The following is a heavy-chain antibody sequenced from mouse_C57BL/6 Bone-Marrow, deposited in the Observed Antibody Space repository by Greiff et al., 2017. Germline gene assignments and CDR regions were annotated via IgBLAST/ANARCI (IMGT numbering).Heavy chain of an antibody. CDR3: ARGGYYGVYYFDY. Sequence: VQLQESGPELVRPGASVKISCKAPGYTFTSHWMQWVRQRPGQGLEWIGEMFPGSGSTYYNEKLKGKGTLTVYTSSSTAYMPLSSLTSEDSSVYFCARGGYYGVYYFDYWGQGTTLTVSS. D-gene: IGHD1-1*01. V-gene: IGHV1-56*01. CDR2: MFPGSGST. J-gene: IGHJ2*01. CDR1: GYTFTSHW.